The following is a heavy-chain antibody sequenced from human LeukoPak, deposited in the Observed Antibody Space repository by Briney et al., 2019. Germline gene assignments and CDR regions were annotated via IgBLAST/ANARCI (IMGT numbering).Heavy chain of an antibody. CDR2: IYYSGST. J-gene: IGHJ4*02. CDR1: GGSISSYY. Sequence: SETLSLTCTVSGGSISSYYWSWIRQPPGRGLEWIGYIYYSGSTNYNPSLKSRVTISVDTSKNQFSLKLSSVTAADTAVYYCARGEEVEMARIAWVDYGGQGTLVTVS. V-gene: IGHV4-59*01. CDR3: ARGEEVEMARIAWVDY. D-gene: IGHD5-24*01.